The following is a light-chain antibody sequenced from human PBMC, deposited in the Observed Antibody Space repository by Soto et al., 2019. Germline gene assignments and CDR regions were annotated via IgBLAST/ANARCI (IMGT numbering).Light chain of an antibody. Sequence: QAVVTQEPSLTVSPGGTVTLTCGSSTGAITSGHYPYWFQQKPGQAPRTLIYDTSNKHSWTPARFSGSLLGGKAALTLSGAQPEDEAESYCLLSYRGARWAVFGGGTQVTVL. CDR3: LLSYRGARWAV. CDR2: DTS. J-gene: IGLJ2*01. CDR1: TGAITSGHY. V-gene: IGLV7-46*01.